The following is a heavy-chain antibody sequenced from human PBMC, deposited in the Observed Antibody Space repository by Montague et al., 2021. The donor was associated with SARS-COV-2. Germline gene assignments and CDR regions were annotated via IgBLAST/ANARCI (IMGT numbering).Heavy chain of an antibody. V-gene: IGHV4-31*01. CDR1: GGSISSGSYY. Sequence: TLSLTCTVSGGSISSGSYYWIWIPQHPGKGLEWIGYIYYSGSSYHNPSLKSPVTISVDTSKNQFSLRLSSVTAADTAVYYCARARTSLIVVGNEFDYWGQGTLVTVSS. CDR2: IYYSGSS. D-gene: IGHD2-21*01. J-gene: IGHJ4*02. CDR3: ARARTSLIVVGNEFDY.